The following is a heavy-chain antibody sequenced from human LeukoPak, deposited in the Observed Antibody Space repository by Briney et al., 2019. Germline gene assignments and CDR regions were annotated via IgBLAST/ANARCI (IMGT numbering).Heavy chain of an antibody. V-gene: IGHV3-23*01. CDR1: GFTFSSYA. Sequence: HPGGSLRLSCAASGFTFSSYAMSWVRQAPGKGLEWVSVFGGSGGSTYYADSVKGRFTISRDNSKNTLYLQMNSLRAEDTAVYYCARDWSGGDFFDYWGQGTLVTVSS. CDR3: ARDWSGGDFFDY. CDR2: FGGSGGST. J-gene: IGHJ4*02. D-gene: IGHD1-14*01.